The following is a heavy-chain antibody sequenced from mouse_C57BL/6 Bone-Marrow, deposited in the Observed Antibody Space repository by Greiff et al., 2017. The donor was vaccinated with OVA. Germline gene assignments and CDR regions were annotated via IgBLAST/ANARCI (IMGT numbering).Heavy chain of an antibody. J-gene: IGHJ3*01. CDR2: IYPGSGST. Sequence: QVQLQQSGAELVKPGASVKMSCKASGYTFTSYWITWVKQRPGQGLEWIGDIYPGSGSTNYNEKFKSKATLTVDNSSRTAYMPLSSMTSEDSAVYYCTREGYPEAWFAYWGQGTLVTVSA. D-gene: IGHD3-2*02. V-gene: IGHV1-55*01. CDR1: GYTFTSYW. CDR3: TREGYPEAWFAY.